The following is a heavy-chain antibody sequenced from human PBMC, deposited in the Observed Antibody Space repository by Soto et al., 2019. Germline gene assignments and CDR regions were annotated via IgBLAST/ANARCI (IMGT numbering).Heavy chain of an antibody. CDR3: ARQADSSGYYIYFDY. CDR2: INPHSGVT. J-gene: IGHJ4*02. D-gene: IGHD3-22*01. V-gene: IGHV1-2*04. CDR1: GCTFTDYY. Sequence: ASVKVSCKASGCTFTDYYMHWVRQAPGQGPEWMGWINPHSGVTNYAQKFQGWVTMTRDTSITTAYMELRRLRSDDTAVYYCARQADSSGYYIYFDYWGQGTLVTVSS.